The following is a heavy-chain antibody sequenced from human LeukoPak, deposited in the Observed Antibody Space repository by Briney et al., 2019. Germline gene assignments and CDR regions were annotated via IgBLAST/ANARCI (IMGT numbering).Heavy chain of an antibody. CDR2: IYTSGST. CDR1: GGSISSGSYY. D-gene: IGHD3-3*01. Sequence: SQTLSLTCTVSGGSISSGSYYWSWIRQPAGKGLEWIGRIYTSGSTNYNPSLKSRVTISVDTSKNQFSLKLSSVTAADTAVYYCARESDFWSGQEEDYWGQGTLVTVSS. CDR3: ARESDFWSGQEEDY. J-gene: IGHJ4*02. V-gene: IGHV4-61*02.